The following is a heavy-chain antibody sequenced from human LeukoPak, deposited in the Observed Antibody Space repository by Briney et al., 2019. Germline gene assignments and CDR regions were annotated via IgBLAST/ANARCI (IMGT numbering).Heavy chain of an antibody. V-gene: IGHV3-33*06. D-gene: IGHD3-10*01. CDR3: AKAPNYYGSGSYHSYYYYGMDV. CDR2: IWHDGSNK. Sequence: PGGSLRLSCEASGFSFSSYGLHWVRQAPGKGLEWVALIWHDGSNKYYADSVKGRFTISRDNSKNTLYLQMNSLRAEDTAVYYCAKAPNYYGSGSYHSYYYYGMDVWGKGTTVTVSS. J-gene: IGHJ6*04. CDR1: GFSFSSYG.